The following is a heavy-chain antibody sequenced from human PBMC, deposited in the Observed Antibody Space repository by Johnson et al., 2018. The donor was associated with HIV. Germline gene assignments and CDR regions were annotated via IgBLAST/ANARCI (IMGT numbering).Heavy chain of an antibody. D-gene: IGHD5-18*01. CDR2: ISYDGSNK. Sequence: VQLVESGGGVVQPGRSLRLSCAASGFTFTNYAMYWVRQAPGKGLEWVALISYDGSNKYYADSVKGRFTISRDNSKNTLSLQMNSLRAEDTALYYCARADTAMVRGAFDIWGQGTMVTVSS. CDR3: ARADTAMVRGAFDI. CDR1: GFTFTNYA. J-gene: IGHJ3*02. V-gene: IGHV3-30-3*01.